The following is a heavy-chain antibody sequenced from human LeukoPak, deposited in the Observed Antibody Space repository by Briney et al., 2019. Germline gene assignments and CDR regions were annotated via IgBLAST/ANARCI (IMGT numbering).Heavy chain of an antibody. CDR2: INPNSGDT. CDR1: GYTFTNHP. Sequence: ASVKVSSKASGYTFTNHPMHWVRQAPGQGLEWMGWINPNSGDTNYVQKFQGRVTMTRDPSISTAYMELSGLRADDTAVYYCARERYTAYGNFDYWGQGTQVTVSS. CDR3: ARERYTAYGNFDY. J-gene: IGHJ4*02. V-gene: IGHV1-2*02. D-gene: IGHD5-12*01.